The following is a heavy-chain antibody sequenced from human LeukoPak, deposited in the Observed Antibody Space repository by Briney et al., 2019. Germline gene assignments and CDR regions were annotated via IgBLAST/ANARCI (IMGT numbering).Heavy chain of an antibody. CDR2: ISGSATSH. V-gene: IGHV3-23*01. CDR1: GFIFSNYG. Sequence: GGSLRLSCAASGFIFSNYGMSWVRQAPGKGLEWVSSISGSATSHLYAESVKGRFTISRDNAKNTLYLQMNSLRAEDTAVYYCARDALPAVAGTPHWGQGTLVTVSS. D-gene: IGHD6-19*01. CDR3: ARDALPAVAGTPH. J-gene: IGHJ4*02.